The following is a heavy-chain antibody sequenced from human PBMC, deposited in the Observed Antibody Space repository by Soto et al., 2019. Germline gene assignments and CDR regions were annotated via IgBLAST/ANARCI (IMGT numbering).Heavy chain of an antibody. D-gene: IGHD2-21*01. Sequence: QVQLVQSGAEVKKPGASVKVSCKASGYTFTNYGSSWGRQAPGQGLEWMGWISAYNGNINYAPKLQGRVTMTTDTATSTAYMELRSLSSDDTAMYYCASSYCGGKCYSNLPLDYYYDGMDVWGQGTTVTVSS. CDR2: ISAYNGNI. V-gene: IGHV1-18*01. CDR1: GYTFTNYG. CDR3: ASSYCGGKCYSNLPLDYYYDGMDV. J-gene: IGHJ6*02.